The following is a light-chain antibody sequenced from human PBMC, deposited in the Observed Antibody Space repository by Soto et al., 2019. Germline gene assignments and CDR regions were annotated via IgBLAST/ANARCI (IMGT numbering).Light chain of an antibody. CDR2: GAS. V-gene: IGKV3-20*01. J-gene: IGKJ2*01. CDR1: QSVSSSF. CDR3: QQYGSSPRT. Sequence: EIVLTQSPGTLSLSPGERATLSCRASQSVSSSFLAWYQQKPGRAPRLLIYGASSRATGIPDRFSGSGSGTDFTLTISRLESEDFAVYYCQQYGSSPRTFGQGTKLEIK.